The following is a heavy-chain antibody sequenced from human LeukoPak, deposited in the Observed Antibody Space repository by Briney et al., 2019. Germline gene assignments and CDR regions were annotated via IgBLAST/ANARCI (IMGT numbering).Heavy chain of an antibody. CDR2: IYTSGST. V-gene: IGHV4-4*07. Sequence: SETLSLTCTVSGGSISSYYWSWIRQPARKGLEWIGRIYTSGSTGYNPSLKSRVTMSVDTSKNQFSLKLSSVTAADTAVYYCARVDLRAAYFDYWGQGTLVTVSS. D-gene: IGHD2-15*01. CDR3: ARVDLRAAYFDY. J-gene: IGHJ4*02. CDR1: GGSISSYY.